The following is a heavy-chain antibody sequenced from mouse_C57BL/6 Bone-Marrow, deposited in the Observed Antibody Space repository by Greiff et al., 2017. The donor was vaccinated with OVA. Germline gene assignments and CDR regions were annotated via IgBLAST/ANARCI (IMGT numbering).Heavy chain of an antibody. CDR3: ARGEGPWYFDV. J-gene: IGHJ1*03. CDR2: IYPGDGDT. V-gene: IGHV1-82*01. Sequence: QVQLQQSGPELVKPGASVKISCKASGYAFSSSWMNWVKQRPGTGLEWIGRIYPGDGDTNYNGKFKGKATLTADKSSSTAYMQLSSLTSEDSAVYFCARGEGPWYFDVWGTGTTVTVSS. D-gene: IGHD3-3*01. CDR1: GYAFSSSW.